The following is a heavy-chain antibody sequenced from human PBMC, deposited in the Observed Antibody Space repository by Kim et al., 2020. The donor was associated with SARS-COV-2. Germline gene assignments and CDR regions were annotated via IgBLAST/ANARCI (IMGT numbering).Heavy chain of an antibody. Sequence: GGSLRLSCAASGFTFSSYAMSWVRQAPGKGLEWVSAISGSGGSTYYADSVKGRFTISRDNSKNTLYLQMNSLRAEDTAVNYCAKDPSIAAAGRGYFQHWGQGTLVTVSS. V-gene: IGHV3-23*01. CDR1: GFTFSSYA. CDR2: ISGSGGST. J-gene: IGHJ1*01. D-gene: IGHD6-13*01. CDR3: AKDPSIAAAGRGYFQH.